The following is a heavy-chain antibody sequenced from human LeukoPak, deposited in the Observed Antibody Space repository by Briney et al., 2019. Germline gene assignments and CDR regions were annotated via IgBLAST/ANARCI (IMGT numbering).Heavy chain of an antibody. Sequence: AGGSPRLSCVASGFNFVDHATTWVRQAPGKGLEWVGFIRNKAYGGTTEVAASVKGRFTISRDDSKGIAYLQMNSLEIDDTAVYYCTREEGGAVDFWGQGTLVAVSS. J-gene: IGHJ4*02. D-gene: IGHD2-21*01. CDR2: IRNKAYGGTT. CDR1: GFNFVDHA. V-gene: IGHV3-49*04. CDR3: TREEGGAVDF.